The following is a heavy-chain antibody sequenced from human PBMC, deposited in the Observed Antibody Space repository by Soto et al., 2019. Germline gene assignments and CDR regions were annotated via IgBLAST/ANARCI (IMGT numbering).Heavy chain of an antibody. CDR1: GGSISSSSYY. V-gene: IGHV4-39*01. J-gene: IGHJ5*02. CDR2: IYYSGST. CDR3: ARPAAVAGWFDP. D-gene: IGHD6-19*01. Sequence: QLQLQESGPGLVKPSETLSLTCTVSGGSISSSSYYWGWIRQPPGKGLEWIGSIYYSGSTYYNPSLKSRVTISVDTSKNQFSLRLSSVTAADTAVYYCARPAAVAGWFDPWGQGTLVTVSS.